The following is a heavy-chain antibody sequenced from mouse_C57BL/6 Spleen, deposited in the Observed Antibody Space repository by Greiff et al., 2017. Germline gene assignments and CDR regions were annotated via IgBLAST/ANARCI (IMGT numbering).Heavy chain of an antibody. CDR3: ARGSTMVTTYDFDY. D-gene: IGHD2-2*01. CDR2: IHPNSGST. J-gene: IGHJ2*01. V-gene: IGHV1-64*01. CDR1: GYTFTSYW. Sequence: QVQLQQPGAELVKPGASVKLSCKASGYTFTSYWMHWVKQRPGQGLEWIGMIHPNSGSTNYNEKFKSKATLTVDKSSSTAYMQLSSLTSEDSAVYYCARGSTMVTTYDFDYWGQGTTLTVSS.